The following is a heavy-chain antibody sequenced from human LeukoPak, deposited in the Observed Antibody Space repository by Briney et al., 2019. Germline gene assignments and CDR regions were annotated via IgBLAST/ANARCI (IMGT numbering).Heavy chain of an antibody. CDR1: GYTFTGYY. Sequence: AASVKVSCKAPGYTFTGYYMHCVRQAPGQGLEWMGWINPNSGGINYTQKFQGGVTMTRDTSISTAYMELSRLRSDETAVYYCASPAFYGDCFDYGGQGTLVTVSS. V-gene: IGHV1-2*02. J-gene: IGHJ4*02. D-gene: IGHD4-17*01. CDR2: INPNSGGI. CDR3: ASPAFYGDCFDY.